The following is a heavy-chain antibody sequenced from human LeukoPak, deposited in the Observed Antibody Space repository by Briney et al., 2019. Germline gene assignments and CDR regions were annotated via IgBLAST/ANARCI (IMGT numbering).Heavy chain of an antibody. D-gene: IGHD3-10*01. V-gene: IGHV3-30*18. CDR2: ISYDGSNK. Sequence: GGSLRLSCAASGFTFSSYGMHWVRQAPGKGLEWVAVISYDGSNKYYADSVKGRFTISRDNSKNTLYLQMNSLRPEDTAVYYCAKDKPDTGSLSYWGQGTLVTVSS. CDR3: AKDKPDTGSLSY. J-gene: IGHJ4*02. CDR1: GFTFSSYG.